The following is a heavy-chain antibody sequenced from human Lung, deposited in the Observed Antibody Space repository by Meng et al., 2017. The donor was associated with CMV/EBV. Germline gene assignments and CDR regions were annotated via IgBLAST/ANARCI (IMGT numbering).Heavy chain of an antibody. D-gene: IGHD2-21*01. J-gene: IGHJ5*02. CDR2: ISSGSTYI. V-gene: IGHV3-21*01. CDR1: GFSLSDCN. Sequence: EGTRGGPGGGLLTPGGSLRLFCDATGFSLSDCNMNWGPPAPGKVLERLTSISSGSTYIYYADSVKGKFTISRDNAKNSLYLQMNSLRAEDTALYYCAKDKGEGFDPWGQGTLVTVSS. CDR3: AKDKGEGFDP.